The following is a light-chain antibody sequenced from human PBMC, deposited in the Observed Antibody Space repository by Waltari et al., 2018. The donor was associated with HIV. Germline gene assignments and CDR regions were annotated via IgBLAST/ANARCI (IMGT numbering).Light chain of an antibody. CDR3: QHYGNSRYT. CDR1: QSVSNGY. V-gene: IGKV3-20*01. Sequence: EIVWTQSPDTLSLSPGEGATLSCRASQSVSNGYVAWYQQRPGQAPRLLISGTSATATDIPDTFSGSGSGIDFTLSISRLDPEDFAVYYCQHYGNSRYTFGQGTKLEIK. CDR2: GTS. J-gene: IGKJ2*01.